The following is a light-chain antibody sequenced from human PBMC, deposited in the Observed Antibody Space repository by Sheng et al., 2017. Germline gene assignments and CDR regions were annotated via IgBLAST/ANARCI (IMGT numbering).Light chain of an antibody. Sequence: EIVLTQSPVFQSVTPKEKVTITCRASQSIGSHLHWYQQKPDQSPKLLIKYTSQSFSGVPSRFSGSGSGTDFTLTIDSLEAEDAATYYCHQSSSFPWTFGQGTKVEIK. J-gene: IGKJ1*01. CDR1: QSIGSH. CDR3: HQSSSFPWT. V-gene: IGKV6-21*01. CDR2: YTS.